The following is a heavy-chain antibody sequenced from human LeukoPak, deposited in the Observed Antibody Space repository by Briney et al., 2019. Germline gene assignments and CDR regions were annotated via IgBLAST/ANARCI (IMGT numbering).Heavy chain of an antibody. J-gene: IGHJ3*02. CDR3: ARIPRGGYDIFGPGAFDI. D-gene: IGHD3-9*01. CDR1: GGTFSTYA. CDR2: IIPILGIA. V-gene: IGHV1-69*04. Sequence: ASVNVSCKASGGTFSTYAISWVRQAPGQGLEWMGRIIPILGIANYAQKFQGRVSITADKSTSTAYMELSSLRSEDTAVYYCARIPRGGYDIFGPGAFDIWGQGPMVTVSS.